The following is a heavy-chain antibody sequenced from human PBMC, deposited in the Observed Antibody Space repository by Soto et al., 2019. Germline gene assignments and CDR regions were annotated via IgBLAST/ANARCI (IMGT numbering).Heavy chain of an antibody. CDR2: INPKTAAT. J-gene: IGHJ6*02. D-gene: IGHD1-26*01. CDR1: GYSFSDYF. CDR3: ARIKWGLDYYNGMDV. Sequence: QVQLVQSGAEVKKSGASVKVSCKASGYSFSDYFIQWVRQAPGQGLEWVAWINPKTAATNYAKKFPGRVSLTWDTSFSTAYMELTRLRPDDTAVYYCARIKWGLDYYNGMDVWGQGTTVIVSS. V-gene: IGHV1-2*02.